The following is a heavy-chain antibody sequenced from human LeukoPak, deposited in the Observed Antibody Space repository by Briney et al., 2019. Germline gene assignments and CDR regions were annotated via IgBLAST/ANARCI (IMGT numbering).Heavy chain of an antibody. J-gene: IGHJ3*02. V-gene: IGHV3-23*01. CDR3: AKSVVPAAIDPDAFDI. D-gene: IGHD2-2*01. CDR1: GFTFSSYA. Sequence: GRSLRLSCAASGFTFSSYAMSWVRQAPGKGLEWVSAISGSGGSTYYADSVKGRFTISRDNSKNTLYLQMNSLRAEDAAVYYCAKSVVPAAIDPDAFDIWGQGTMVTVSS. CDR2: ISGSGGST.